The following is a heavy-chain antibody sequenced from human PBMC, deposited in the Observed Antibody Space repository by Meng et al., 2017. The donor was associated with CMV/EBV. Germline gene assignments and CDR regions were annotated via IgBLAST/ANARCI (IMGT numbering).Heavy chain of an antibody. CDR3: AKVPTRRYYFDS. V-gene: IGHV3-23*01. J-gene: IGHJ4*02. Sequence: SCAASGFSITDYAVNWVRQAPGKGLEWISVISTSGYYAFYAESVKGRFTIGRDISKNTVYLQTGSLRAEGTAVYFCAKVPTRRYYFDSWGQGSLVTVSS. CDR1: GFSITDYA. CDR2: ISTSGYYA. D-gene: IGHD5-24*01.